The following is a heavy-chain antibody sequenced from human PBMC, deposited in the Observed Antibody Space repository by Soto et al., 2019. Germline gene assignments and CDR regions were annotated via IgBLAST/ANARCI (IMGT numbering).Heavy chain of an antibody. D-gene: IGHD1-1*01. J-gene: IGHJ4*02. V-gene: IGHV4-59*08. CDR3: ARRYGRAFAY. CDR1: GGSISSYY. Sequence: TSETLSLTCTVSGGSISSYYWIWIRQPPGKGLEWIGYIYYSGSTNYNPSLKSRVTISVDTSKNQFSLKLSSVTAADTAVYYCARRYGRAFAYWGQGTLVTVSS. CDR2: IYYSGST.